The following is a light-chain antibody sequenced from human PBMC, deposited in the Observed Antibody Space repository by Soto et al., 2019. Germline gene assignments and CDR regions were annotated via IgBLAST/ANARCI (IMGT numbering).Light chain of an antibody. CDR1: QSVSSSY. CDR2: GAS. J-gene: IGKJ1*01. CDR3: QQYGSSGT. V-gene: IGKV3-20*01. Sequence: VMTQAPATLSVSPGEGATLSCRSSQSVSSSYLAWYQQKPGQAPRLLICGASSRATGIPDRFSGSGSGTDFTLTISRLEPEDFAVYYCQQYGSSGTFGQGTKVDIK.